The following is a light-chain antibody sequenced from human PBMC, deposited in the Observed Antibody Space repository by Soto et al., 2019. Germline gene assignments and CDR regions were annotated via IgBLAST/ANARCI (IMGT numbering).Light chain of an antibody. CDR3: QQSYSTPLT. Sequence: DIQMTQSPSSLSASVGDRVTITCRASQSISSYLNWYQQKPGKAPNLLIYAASSLQSGVPSRFSGSGSGTDLTITISSLQPEDFATYYCQQSYSTPLTFGGGTKVDIK. CDR1: QSISSY. J-gene: IGKJ4*01. CDR2: AAS. V-gene: IGKV1-39*01.